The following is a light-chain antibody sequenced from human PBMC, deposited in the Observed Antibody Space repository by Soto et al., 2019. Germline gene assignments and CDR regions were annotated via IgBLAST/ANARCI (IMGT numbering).Light chain of an antibody. CDR2: DAS. V-gene: IGKV1-5*01. Sequence: GHIVTITCRASQSISSWLAWYQQKPGKATKLLIYDASSLESGVPSRFSGSGSGTEFTLTISSLQPEDFATYYCQQSYSTPLTFGGGTKVDIK. CDR3: QQSYSTPLT. J-gene: IGKJ4*01. CDR1: QSISSW.